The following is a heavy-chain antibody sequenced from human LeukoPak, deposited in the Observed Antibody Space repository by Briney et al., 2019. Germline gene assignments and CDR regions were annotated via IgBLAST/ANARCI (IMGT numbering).Heavy chain of an antibody. V-gene: IGHV1-69*05. J-gene: IGHJ3*02. D-gene: IGHD6-6*01. CDR3: ARETSIAARPPAFDI. CDR1: GGTFSSYA. Sequence: SVKVSCKASGGTFSSYAISRVRQAPGQGLEWMGRIIPIFGTANYAQKFQGRVTITTDESTSTAYMELSSLRSEDTAVYYCARETSIAARPPAFDIWGQGTMVTVSS. CDR2: IIPIFGTA.